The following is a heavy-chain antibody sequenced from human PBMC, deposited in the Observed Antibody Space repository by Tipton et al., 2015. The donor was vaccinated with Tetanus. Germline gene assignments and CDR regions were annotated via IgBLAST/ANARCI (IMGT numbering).Heavy chain of an antibody. J-gene: IGHJ5*02. V-gene: IGHV4-34*01. CDR3: ARHVVQGAPRWFDP. D-gene: IGHD2-21*01. Sequence: TLSLTCAVYAGSFSGYYWTWIRQSPGKGLEWIGSIWYDGSAYYNPSLKSRVTISVDTSKNQFSLKVRSVTAADTAVYACARHVVQGAPRWFDPWGQGTQVTVSS. CDR2: IWYDGSA. CDR1: AGSFSGYY.